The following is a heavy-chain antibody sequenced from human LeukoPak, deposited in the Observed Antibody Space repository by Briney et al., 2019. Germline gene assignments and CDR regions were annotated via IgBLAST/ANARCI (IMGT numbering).Heavy chain of an antibody. D-gene: IGHD1-7*01. V-gene: IGHV4-59*01. Sequence: SETLSLTCTVSGGSISRYYWSWIRQLPGKRLEWIGYIYYSGSTNYNPSLKSRVTISVDTSKNQFSLKLSSVTAADTAVYYCARGPVGGTTYNDGDAFDIWGQGTMVTVSS. J-gene: IGHJ3*02. CDR3: ARGPVGGTTYNDGDAFDI. CDR1: GGSISRYY. CDR2: IYYSGST.